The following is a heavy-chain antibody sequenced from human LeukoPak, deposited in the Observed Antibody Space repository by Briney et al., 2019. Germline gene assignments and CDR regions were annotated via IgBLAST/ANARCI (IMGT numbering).Heavy chain of an antibody. Sequence: SETLSLTCAVYGGSFSGYYWSWIRQPPGKGLEWIGEINHSGSTNYNPSLKSRVTISVDTSKNQFSLKLSSVTVADTAVYYCARGAQWLLGYWGQGTLVTVSS. CDR1: GGSFSGYY. J-gene: IGHJ4*02. CDR3: ARGAQWLLGY. V-gene: IGHV4-34*01. CDR2: INHSGST. D-gene: IGHD6-19*01.